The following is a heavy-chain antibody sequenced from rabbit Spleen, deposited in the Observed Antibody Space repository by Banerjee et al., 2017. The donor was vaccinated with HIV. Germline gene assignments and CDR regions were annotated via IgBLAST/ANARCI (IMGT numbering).Heavy chain of an antibody. CDR2: IDPLFGYT. D-gene: IGHD4-1*01. J-gene: IGHJ4*01. Sequence: QEQLVESGGGLVQPGGSLKVSCKASGFDFSSYGVSWVRQAPGKGLEWIGYIDPLFGYTYYANWVNGRFTISSHNAQNTLFLQLNSLTAADTATYFCVREVAAKFSLWGPGTLVTVS. CDR3: VREVAAKFSL. CDR1: GFDFSSYG. V-gene: IGHV1S47*01.